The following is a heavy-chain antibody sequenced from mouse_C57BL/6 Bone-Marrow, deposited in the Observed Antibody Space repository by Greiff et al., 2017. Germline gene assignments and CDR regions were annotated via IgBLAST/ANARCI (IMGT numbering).Heavy chain of an antibody. CDR3: ARSKNWGSWFAY. D-gene: IGHD4-1*01. V-gene: IGHV1-54*01. CDR1: GYAFTNYL. CDR2: INPGSGGT. Sequence: QVQLQQSGAELVRPGTSVKVSCKASGYAFTNYLIEWVKQRPGQGLEWIGVINPGSGGTNYNEKFKGKATLTADKSSSTAYMQLSSLTSEDSAVYFCARSKNWGSWFAYWGRGTLVTVSA. J-gene: IGHJ3*01.